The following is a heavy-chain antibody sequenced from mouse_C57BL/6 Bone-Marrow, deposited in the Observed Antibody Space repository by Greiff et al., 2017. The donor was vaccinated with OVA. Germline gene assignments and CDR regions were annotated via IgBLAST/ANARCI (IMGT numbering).Heavy chain of an antibody. V-gene: IGHV1-19*01. J-gene: IGHJ3*01. D-gene: IGHD1-1*01. CDR1: GYTFTDYY. Sequence: EVNLVESGPVLVKPGASVKMSCKASGYTFTDYYMNWVKQSHGKSLEWIGVINPYNGGTSYNQKFKGKATLTVDKSSSTAYMELNSLTSEDSAVYYCARRSITTVVAPFAYWGQGTLVTVSA. CDR3: ARRSITTVVAPFAY. CDR2: INPYNGGT.